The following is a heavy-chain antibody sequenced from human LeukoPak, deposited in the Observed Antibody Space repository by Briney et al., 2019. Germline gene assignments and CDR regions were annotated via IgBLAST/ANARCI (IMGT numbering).Heavy chain of an antibody. CDR2: IYYSGST. Sequence: SETLSLTCTVSGGSISSYYWSWIRQPPGKGLEWIGYIYYSGSTNYNPSLKSRVTVSVDTSKNQFSLKLSSVTAADTAVYYCARVPGIAVAGTPRYFDYWGQGTLVTVSS. CDR1: GGSISSYY. D-gene: IGHD6-19*01. CDR3: ARVPGIAVAGTPRYFDY. V-gene: IGHV4-59*01. J-gene: IGHJ4*02.